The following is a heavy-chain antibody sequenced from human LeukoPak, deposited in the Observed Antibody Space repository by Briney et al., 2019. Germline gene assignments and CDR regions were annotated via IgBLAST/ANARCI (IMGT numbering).Heavy chain of an antibody. V-gene: IGHV3-30-3*01. CDR1: GFTFSSYA. Sequence: GGSLRLSCAASGFTFSSYAMHWVHQAPGKGLEWVAVISYDGSNKYYADSVKGRFTISRDNSKNTLYLQMNSLRAEDTAVYYCARERGYSYGLRAFDYWGQGTLVTVSS. CDR2: ISYDGSNK. CDR3: ARERGYSYGLRAFDY. J-gene: IGHJ4*02. D-gene: IGHD5-18*01.